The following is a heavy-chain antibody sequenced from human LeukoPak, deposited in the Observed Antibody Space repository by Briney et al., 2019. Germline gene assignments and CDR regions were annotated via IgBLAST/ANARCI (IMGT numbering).Heavy chain of an antibody. CDR1: GGTFSSYA. J-gene: IGHJ4*02. CDR2: IIPIFGTA. D-gene: IGHD3-9*01. V-gene: IGHV1-69*13. Sequence: VASVKVSCKASGGTFSSYAISWVRQAPGQGLEWMGGIIPIFGTANYAQKFQGRVTITADESTSTAYMELSSLRSEDTAVYYCARANYDILTGYCFDYWGQGTLVTVSS. CDR3: ARANYDILTGYCFDY.